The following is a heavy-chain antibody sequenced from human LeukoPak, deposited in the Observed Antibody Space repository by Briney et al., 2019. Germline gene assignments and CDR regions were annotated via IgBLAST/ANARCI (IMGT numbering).Heavy chain of an antibody. CDR3: AREVYCSSTSCYGSWFDP. J-gene: IGHJ5*02. Sequence: GGSLRLSCAASGFTFSSYEMNWVRQAPGKGLEWVSYISSSGSTIHYADSVKGRFTISRDNAKSSLYLQMNSLRAEDTAVYYCAREVYCSSTSCYGSWFDPWGQGTLVTVSS. D-gene: IGHD2-2*01. V-gene: IGHV3-48*03. CDR2: ISSSGSTI. CDR1: GFTFSSYE.